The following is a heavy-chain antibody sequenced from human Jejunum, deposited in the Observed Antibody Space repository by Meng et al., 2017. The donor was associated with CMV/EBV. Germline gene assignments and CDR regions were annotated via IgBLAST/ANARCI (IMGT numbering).Heavy chain of an antibody. CDR3: AKTWDY. Sequence: SLRLSCVAYGFTFRSYPMSWVRQAPGKGLEWVSLIYSGDSGTYYADSVKGRFTISRDNSKNTLYLQMNNLRAEDTAVYYCAKTWDYWGQGTLVTVSS. V-gene: IGHV3-23*03. J-gene: IGHJ4*02. CDR1: GFTFRSYP. CDR2: IYSGDSGT.